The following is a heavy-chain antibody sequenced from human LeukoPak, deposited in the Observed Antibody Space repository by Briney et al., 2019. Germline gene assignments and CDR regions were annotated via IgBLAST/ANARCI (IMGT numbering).Heavy chain of an antibody. Sequence: PGGSLRLSCAASGFTFSSYAMSWVRQAPGRGLEWVSAISGSGGSTYYADSVKGRFTISRDNSKNTLYLQMNSLRAEDTAVYYCAKDQYSSGWYDYYYGMDVWGQGTTVTVSS. V-gene: IGHV3-23*01. J-gene: IGHJ6*02. CDR3: AKDQYSSGWYDYYYGMDV. D-gene: IGHD6-19*01. CDR1: GFTFSSYA. CDR2: ISGSGGST.